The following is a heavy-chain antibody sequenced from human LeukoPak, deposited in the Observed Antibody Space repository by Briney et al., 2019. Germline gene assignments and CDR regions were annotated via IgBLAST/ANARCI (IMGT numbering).Heavy chain of an antibody. V-gene: IGHV3-33*01. Sequence: VAFIWYYGSNNYYADSVNGRFTISRDNSKNTLYLQMNSLRAEDTAVYYCARDVWPHNWFDPWGQGTLVTVSS. CDR3: ARDVWPHNWFDP. J-gene: IGHJ5*02. D-gene: IGHD2-8*01. CDR2: IWYYGSNN.